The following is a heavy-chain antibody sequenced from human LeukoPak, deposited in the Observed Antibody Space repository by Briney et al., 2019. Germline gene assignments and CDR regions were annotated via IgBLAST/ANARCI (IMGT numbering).Heavy chain of an antibody. Sequence: PGGSLRLSCAASGFSFNTHAMSWVRQAPGKGLEWVSTISGNGAKSYSAGSVKGRFTISRDNSKNTLYLQMNSLRAEDTALYYCAKVVAVAGTKESVFDYWGQGTLVTVSS. J-gene: IGHJ4*02. CDR3: AKVVAVAGTKESVFDY. CDR2: ISGNGAKS. D-gene: IGHD6-19*01. V-gene: IGHV3-23*01. CDR1: GFSFNTHA.